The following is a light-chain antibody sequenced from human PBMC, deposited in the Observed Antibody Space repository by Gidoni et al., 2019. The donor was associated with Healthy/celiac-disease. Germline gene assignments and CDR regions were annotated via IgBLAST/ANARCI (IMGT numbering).Light chain of an antibody. Sequence: EIVLTQSPATLSLSPGERATLSCRASQSVSSYLAWYQQKPGLIYDASKRATGIPARFSGSGSGTDFTLTISSLEPEDFAVYYCQQRSNWITFGQGTRLEIK. CDR1: QSVSSY. CDR2: DAS. V-gene: IGKV3-11*01. J-gene: IGKJ5*01. CDR3: QQRSNWIT.